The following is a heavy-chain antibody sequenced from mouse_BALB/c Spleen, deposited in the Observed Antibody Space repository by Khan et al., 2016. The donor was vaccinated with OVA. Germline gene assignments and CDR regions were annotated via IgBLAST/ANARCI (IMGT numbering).Heavy chain of an antibody. V-gene: IGHV14-1*02. CDR2: IDTENDNT. CDR1: GFDIKDYY. J-gene: IGHJ3*01. CDR3: ARDGYSPWFAY. D-gene: IGHD2-3*01. Sequence: VQLKQSGAELVRPGALVNLSCKASGFDIKDYYMYWVKQRPEQGLEWIGWIDTENDNTIYDPKFQGKASITSDTSSNTAYLQLSSLTSEDTAVYYCARDGYSPWFAYWGQGTLVTVSA.